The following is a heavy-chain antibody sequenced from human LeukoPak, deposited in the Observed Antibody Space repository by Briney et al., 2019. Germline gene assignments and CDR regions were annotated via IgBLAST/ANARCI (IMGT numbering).Heavy chain of an antibody. CDR2: ITSDGSTT. CDR3: AGDYIWGRLF. J-gene: IGHJ4*01. CDR1: GFSLSDYW. D-gene: IGHD3-16*01. V-gene: IGHV3-74*01. Sequence: PGGSLRLSCVGSGFSLSDYWMHWVRQTPGKGLMWVSHITSDGSTTWYADSVKGRFTVSRDNAKNTLFLEMNSLRDEDTAVYYCAGDYIWGRLFWGQGTLVTVSS.